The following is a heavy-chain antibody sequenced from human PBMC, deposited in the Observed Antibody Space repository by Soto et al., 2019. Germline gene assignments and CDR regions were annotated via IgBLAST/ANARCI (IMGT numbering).Heavy chain of an antibody. CDR3: ARVRQGRSANNCYFDT. CDR2: VHISGHS. V-gene: IGHV4-4*02. D-gene: IGHD1-1*01. J-gene: IGHJ5*01. Sequence: SETLSLTCTLSGGSVRAPDWWNWVRQSPDKGLEWIAEVHISGHSNYNPSLRSRVSVSIDSSKNQFYLNLNSVTAADTAIYYCARVRQGRSANNCYFDTWGQGTQVPVSS. CDR1: GGSVRAPDW.